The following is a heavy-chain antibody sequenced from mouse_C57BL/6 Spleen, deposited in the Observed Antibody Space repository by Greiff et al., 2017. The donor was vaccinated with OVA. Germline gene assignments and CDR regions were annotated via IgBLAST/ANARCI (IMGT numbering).Heavy chain of an antibody. CDR3: ASGYGSSLFAY. CDR1: GYTFTSYW. V-gene: IGHV1-55*01. CDR2: IYPGSGST. Sequence: VQRVESGAELVKPGASVKMSCKASGYTFTSYWITWVKQRPGQGLEWIGDIYPGSGSTNYNEKFKSKATLTVDTSSSTAYMQLSSLTSEDSAVYYCASGYGSSLFAYWGQGTLVTVSA. J-gene: IGHJ3*01. D-gene: IGHD1-1*01.